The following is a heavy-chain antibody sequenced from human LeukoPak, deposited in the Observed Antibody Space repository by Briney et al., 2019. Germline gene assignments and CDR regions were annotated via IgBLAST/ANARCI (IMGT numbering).Heavy chain of an antibody. D-gene: IGHD6-13*01. CDR3: ARDSSSWYANYFDY. CDR1: GGSISSYY. V-gene: IGHV4-4*07. J-gene: IGHJ4*02. CDR2: IYTSGST. Sequence: SETLSLTCTVSGGSISSYYWSWIRQPAGKGLEWIGRIYTSGSTNYNPSLKSRVTMSVDTSKNQFSLKLSSVTAADTAVYYCARDSSSWYANYFDYWGQGTLVTVSS.